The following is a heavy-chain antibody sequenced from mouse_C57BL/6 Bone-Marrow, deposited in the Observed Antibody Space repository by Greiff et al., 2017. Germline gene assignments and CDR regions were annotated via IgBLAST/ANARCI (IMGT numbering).Heavy chain of an antibody. J-gene: IGHJ2*01. CDR2: IDPEDGDT. D-gene: IGHD2-2*01. CDR3: TTGLWLRPYYFDY. CDR1: GFNIKDYY. V-gene: IGHV14-1*01. Sequence: EVKVVESGAELVRPGASVKLSCTASGFNIKDYYMHWVKQRPEQGLEWIGRIDPEDGDTEYAPKFQGKATMTADTSSNPAYLQLSSLTSEDTAVYYCTTGLWLRPYYFDYWGQGTTLTVSS.